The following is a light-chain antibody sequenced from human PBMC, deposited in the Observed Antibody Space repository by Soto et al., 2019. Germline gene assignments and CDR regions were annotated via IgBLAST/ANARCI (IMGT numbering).Light chain of an antibody. V-gene: IGLV2-11*01. CDR2: DVS. J-gene: IGLJ1*01. Sequence: QAVLTQPRSVSGSPGQSVTISCTGTSSNVGGYNYVSWYQQHPGKAPKLMIYDVSKRPSGVPDRFSGSKSGNAASLTISGLQAEDEADYYCCSFAGTYTLNVFGSGTKGTVL. CDR1: SSNVGGYNY. CDR3: CSFAGTYTLNV.